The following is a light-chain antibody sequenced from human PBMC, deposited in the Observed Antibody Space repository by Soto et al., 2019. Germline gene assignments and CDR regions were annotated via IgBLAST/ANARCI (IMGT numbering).Light chain of an antibody. V-gene: IGKV3-11*01. CDR3: QQRSLWLT. CDR2: DAS. J-gene: IGKJ4*01. Sequence: DIGLTQSPATLSLSPGERATLSCRANQSVSTYLNWYQQKRGQAPRLLIFDASNRATGIPARFSGSRSGTDFTLTISSLEPEDFGVYFCQQRSLWLTFGGGTKVEIK. CDR1: QSVSTY.